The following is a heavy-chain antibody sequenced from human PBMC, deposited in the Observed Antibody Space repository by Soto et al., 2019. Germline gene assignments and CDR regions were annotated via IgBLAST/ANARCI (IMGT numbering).Heavy chain of an antibody. J-gene: IGHJ5*02. V-gene: IGHV1-3*01. CDR1: GYTFTSYA. CDR2: INAGNGNT. CDR3: ARVASSSAGLNWFDP. D-gene: IGHD6-6*01. Sequence: QVQLVQSGAEVKKPGASVKVSCKASGYTFTSYAMHWVRQAPGQRLEWMGWINAGNGNTKYSQKLQGRVTITRDTSASTAYMELSSLRSEDTAVYYCARVASSSAGLNWFDPWGQGTLVTVSS.